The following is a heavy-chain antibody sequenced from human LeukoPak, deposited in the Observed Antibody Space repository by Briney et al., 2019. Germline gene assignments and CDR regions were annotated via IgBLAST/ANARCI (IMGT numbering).Heavy chain of an antibody. V-gene: IGHV4-39*07. CDR3: ARDLGSGWYGD. J-gene: IGHJ4*02. CDR2: IYYSG. D-gene: IGHD6-19*01. Sequence: PSETLSLTCTVSGGSISSSSYYWGWIRQPPGKGLEWIGYIYYSGSNPSLKSRVTMSVDTSKNQFSLKMRSVTAADTAVYYCARDLGSGWYGDWGQGTLVTVSS. CDR1: GGSISSSSYY.